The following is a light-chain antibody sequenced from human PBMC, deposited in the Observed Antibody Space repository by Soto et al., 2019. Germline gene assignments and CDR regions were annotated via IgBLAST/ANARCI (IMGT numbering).Light chain of an antibody. CDR2: GAS. CDR3: PQYSKWRLA. J-gene: IGKJ4*01. V-gene: IGKV3-15*01. CDR1: QGVRSD. Sequence: EIARTQSPDTLSVSPVDRATLSCRARQGVRSDLAWYQQKAGQPPRLLIYGASTWAARSPASFSGMGSETEITLAMSRLQSEDFTVFYGPQYSKWRLAVGGGTKVAIK.